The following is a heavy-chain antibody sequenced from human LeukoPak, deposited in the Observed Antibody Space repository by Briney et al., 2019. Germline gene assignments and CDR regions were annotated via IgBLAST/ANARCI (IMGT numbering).Heavy chain of an antibody. D-gene: IGHD3-22*01. CDR3: AREQWAYRSYYASSGYHDY. Sequence: SETLSLTCTVSGYSISSGYYWGWIRPPPGKGLEWSGNIYHSGSTYYKPSLKRRVNISGDTSKNKLYLNLNSVTAPDTAMYYCAREQWAYRSYYASSGYHDYWGQGTLVTVSS. J-gene: IGHJ4*02. CDR2: IYHSGST. V-gene: IGHV4-38-2*02. CDR1: GYSISSGYY.